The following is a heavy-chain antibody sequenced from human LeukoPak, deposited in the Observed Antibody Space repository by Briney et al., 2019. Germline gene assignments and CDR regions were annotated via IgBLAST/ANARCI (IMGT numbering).Heavy chain of an antibody. D-gene: IGHD2/OR15-2a*01. CDR3: ARDQYWDYFRGADY. V-gene: IGHV3-23*01. J-gene: IGHJ4*02. Sequence: GGSLRLSCAASGFTFSSYAMSWVRQAPGKGLEWVAAICGNGGTAFYADSVKGRFTVSRDNSKNTLYLQMNSLRAEDTAVYYRARDQYWDYFRGADYWGQGTLVTVSS. CDR1: GFTFSSYA. CDR2: ICGNGGTA.